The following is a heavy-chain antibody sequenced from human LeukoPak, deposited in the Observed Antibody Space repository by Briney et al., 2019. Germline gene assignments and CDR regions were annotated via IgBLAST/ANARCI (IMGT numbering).Heavy chain of an antibody. V-gene: IGHV4-39*07. CDR3: AREPKGSSWAFDI. CDR2: IYYSGST. J-gene: IGHJ3*02. CDR1: GGSISSSSYY. Sequence: SETLSLTCTVSGGSISSSSYYWGWIRQPPGKGLEWIGSIYYSGSTNYNPSLKSRVTISVDTSKNQFSLKLSSVTAADTAVYYCAREPKGSSWAFDIWGQGTMVTVSS.